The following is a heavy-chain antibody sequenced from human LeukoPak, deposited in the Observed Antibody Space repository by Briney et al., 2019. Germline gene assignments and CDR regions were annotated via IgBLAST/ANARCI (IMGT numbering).Heavy chain of an antibody. V-gene: IGHV4-61*01. D-gene: IGHD3-10*01. J-gene: IGHJ4*02. CDR3: ARDSPVVRGIIFYY. CDR1: GCSVTSGSYY. Sequence: SDTLYLTCTASGCSVTSGSYYWTWIRPPPGKGLVWIRNISYSGSTNYNNSLESRVTISVDTSKNQFSLNLSSVTAADTAVYYCARDSPVVRGIIFYYWGQGTLVTVSS. CDR2: ISYSGST.